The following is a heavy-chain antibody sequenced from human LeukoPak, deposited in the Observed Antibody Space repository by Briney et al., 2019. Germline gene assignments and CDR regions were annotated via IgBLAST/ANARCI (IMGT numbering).Heavy chain of an antibody. J-gene: IGHJ4*02. V-gene: IGHV3-23*01. CDR2: ISGSGGST. CDR1: GFTFSSYA. D-gene: IGHD6-19*01. Sequence: PGGSLRLSCAASGFTFSSYAMSWVRQAPGKGLEWVSAISGSGGSTYYADSVEGRFTISRDNSKNTLYLQMNSLRAEDTAVYYCAKDGGSGWLLYYFDYWGQGTLVTVSS. CDR3: AKDGGSGWLLYYFDY.